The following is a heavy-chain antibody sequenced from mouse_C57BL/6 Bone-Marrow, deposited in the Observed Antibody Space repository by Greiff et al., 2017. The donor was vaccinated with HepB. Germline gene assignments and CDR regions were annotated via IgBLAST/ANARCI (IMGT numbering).Heavy chain of an antibody. D-gene: IGHD1-1*01. V-gene: IGHV1-47*01. J-gene: IGHJ4*01. CDR1: GYTFTTYP. CDR2: FHPYNDDT. Sequence: QVQLKESGAELVKPGASVKMSCKASGYTFTTYPIEWMKQNHGKSLEWIGNFHPYNDDTKYNEKFKGKATLTVEKSSSTVYLELSRLTSDDSAVYYCARSSYYGSSYNYAMDYWGQGTSVTVSS. CDR3: ARSSYYGSSYNYAMDY.